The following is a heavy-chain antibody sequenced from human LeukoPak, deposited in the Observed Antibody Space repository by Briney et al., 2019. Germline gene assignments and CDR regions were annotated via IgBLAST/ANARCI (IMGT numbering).Heavy chain of an antibody. D-gene: IGHD3-16*01. Sequence: PSETLSLTCTVSGGSVSSGGYYWSWIRQHPGKGLEWIGYIYYSGSTYYNPSLKSRLTISVDTSKNQFSLKLSSVTAADTAVYYCARSEGGYFDYWGQGTLVTVSS. J-gene: IGHJ4*02. V-gene: IGHV4-31*03. CDR2: IYYSGST. CDR1: GGSVSSGGYY. CDR3: ARSEGGYFDY.